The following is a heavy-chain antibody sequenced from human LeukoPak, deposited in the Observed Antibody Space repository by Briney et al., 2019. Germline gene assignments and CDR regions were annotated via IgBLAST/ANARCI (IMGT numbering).Heavy chain of an antibody. V-gene: IGHV1-46*01. D-gene: IGHD3-22*01. Sequence: GASVKVSCKASGYTFTSYYMHWVRQAPGQGLEWIGIINPSGGSTSYAQKFQGRVTMTRDMSTSTVYMELSSLRSEDTAVYYCARSSGDSSGYYYYDYWGQGTLVTVSS. CDR1: GYTFTSYY. CDR2: INPSGGST. J-gene: IGHJ4*02. CDR3: ARSSGDSSGYYYYDY.